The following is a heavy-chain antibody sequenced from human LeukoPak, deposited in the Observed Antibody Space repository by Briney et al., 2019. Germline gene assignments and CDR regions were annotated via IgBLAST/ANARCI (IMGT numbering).Heavy chain of an antibody. J-gene: IGHJ6*03. CDR2: ISYDGSNK. CDR3: ASPYYYDSSGYYPTKRKYYYYMDV. Sequence: GGSLRLSCAASGFTFSSYGMHWVRQAPGKGLEWVAVISYDGSNKYYADSVKGRFTISRDNSKNTLYLQMNSLRAEDTAVYYCASPYYYDSSGYYPTKRKYYYYMDVWGKGTTVTVSS. V-gene: IGHV3-30*03. D-gene: IGHD3-22*01. CDR1: GFTFSSYG.